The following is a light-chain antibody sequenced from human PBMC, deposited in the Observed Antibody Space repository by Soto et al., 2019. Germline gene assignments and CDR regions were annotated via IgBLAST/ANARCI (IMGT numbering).Light chain of an antibody. V-gene: IGKV1-5*03. J-gene: IGKJ1*01. CDR1: QTISSW. CDR3: QHYNSYSEA. Sequence: QLTQSPSSLSASVGDRVTITCRASQTISSWLTWYQQKPGKAPKLLIYKASTLKSGVPSRFSGSGSGTEFTLTISSLQPDDFATYYCQHYNSYSEAFGQGTKVDIK. CDR2: KAS.